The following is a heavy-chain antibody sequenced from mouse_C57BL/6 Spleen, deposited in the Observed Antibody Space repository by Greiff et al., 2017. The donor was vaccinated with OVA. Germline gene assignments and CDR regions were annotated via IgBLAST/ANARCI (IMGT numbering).Heavy chain of an antibody. J-gene: IGHJ2*01. CDR2: FHPYNDDT. CDR3: ARGHYGYDRDYFDY. Sequence: VKLMESGAELVKPGASVKMSCKASGYTFTTYPIEWMKQNHGKSLEWIGNFHPYNDDTKYNEKFKGKATLTVEKSSSTVYLELSRLTSDDSAVYYCARGHYGYDRDYFDYWGQGTTLTVSS. D-gene: IGHD2-2*01. CDR1: GYTFTTYP. V-gene: IGHV1-47*01.